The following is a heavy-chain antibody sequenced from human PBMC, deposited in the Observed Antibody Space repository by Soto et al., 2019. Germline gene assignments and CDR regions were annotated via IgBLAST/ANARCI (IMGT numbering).Heavy chain of an antibody. J-gene: IGHJ4*02. CDR2: INPSGGST. Sequence: QVQLVQSGAEVKKPGASVKVSCKASGYTFTSYYMHWVRQAPGQGLEWMGIINPSGGSTSYAQKFQGRVTTTRDTSTSTVYMELSSLRSEDTAVYYCARAAAGTCFDYWGQGTLVTVSS. CDR3: ARAAAGTCFDY. V-gene: IGHV1-46*03. CDR1: GYTFTSYY. D-gene: IGHD6-13*01.